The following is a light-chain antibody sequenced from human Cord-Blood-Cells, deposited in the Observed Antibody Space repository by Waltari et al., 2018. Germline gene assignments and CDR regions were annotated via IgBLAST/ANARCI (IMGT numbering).Light chain of an antibody. J-gene: IGLJ3*02. CDR2: DVS. Sequence: SPGQSVTISCTGTSSDVGGYNYVSWYQQHPGKAPKLMIYDVSKRPSGVPDRFSGSKSGNTASLTIAGLQAEDEADYYCCSYAGSYTFWVFGGGTKLTVL. CDR3: CSYAGSYTFWV. CDR1: SSDVGGYNY. V-gene: IGLV2-11*01.